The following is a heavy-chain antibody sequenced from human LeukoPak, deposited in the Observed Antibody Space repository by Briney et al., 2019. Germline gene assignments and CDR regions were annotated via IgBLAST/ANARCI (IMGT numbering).Heavy chain of an antibody. D-gene: IGHD6-19*01. Sequence: ASVKVSCKASGYTFTSYYMHWVRRAPGQGLEWMGIINPSGGSTSYAQKFQGRVTMTRDTSTSTAYMELRSLRSDDTAVYYCARDYSSGWPNFDYWGQGTLVTVSS. CDR1: GYTFTSYY. CDR3: ARDYSSGWPNFDY. V-gene: IGHV1-46*01. J-gene: IGHJ4*02. CDR2: INPSGGST.